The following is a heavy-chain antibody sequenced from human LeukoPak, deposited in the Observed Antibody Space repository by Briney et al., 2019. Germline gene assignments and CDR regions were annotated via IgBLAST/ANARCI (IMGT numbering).Heavy chain of an antibody. Sequence: GESLQISCKGSGYSFTSYWIGWVRQMPGKGLEWMGIIYPGDSDTRYSPSFQGQVTISADKSISTAYLQWSSLKASDTAMYYCARTYYYGSGSYYSPGYWGQGTLVTVSS. D-gene: IGHD3-10*01. CDR1: GYSFTSYW. CDR2: IYPGDSDT. V-gene: IGHV5-51*01. CDR3: ARTYYYGSGSYYSPGY. J-gene: IGHJ4*02.